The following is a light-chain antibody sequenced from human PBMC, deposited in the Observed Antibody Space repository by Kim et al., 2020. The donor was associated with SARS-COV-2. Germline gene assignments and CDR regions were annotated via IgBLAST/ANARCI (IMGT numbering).Light chain of an antibody. J-gene: IGKJ4*01. CDR2: AAS. CDR1: QNVNNN. CDR3: QQYQMWPLT. Sequence: ETVMTQSPATLSVSPGEGVTLSCRASQNVNNNLAWYQQKRGQAPRLLIYAASTRATGIAARFSGSGSGTEFTLTISSLQSEDFAVYYCQQYQMWPLTFGGGTKVDI. V-gene: IGKV3-15*01.